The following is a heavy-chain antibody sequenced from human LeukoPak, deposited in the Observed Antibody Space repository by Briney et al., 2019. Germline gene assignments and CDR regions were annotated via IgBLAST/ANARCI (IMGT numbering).Heavy chain of an antibody. V-gene: IGHV4-34*01. J-gene: IGHJ6*03. Sequence: SETLSLTCAVYGGSFSGYYWSWIRQPPGKGLEWIGEINHSGSTNYNPSLKSRVTISVDTSKNQFSLKLSSVTAADTAVYSCARVKRDIVVAPAATSRFYYYYYVDVWGKGTTVTVSS. CDR2: INHSGST. D-gene: IGHD2-2*01. CDR3: ARVKRDIVVAPAATSRFYYYYYVDV. CDR1: GGSFSGYY.